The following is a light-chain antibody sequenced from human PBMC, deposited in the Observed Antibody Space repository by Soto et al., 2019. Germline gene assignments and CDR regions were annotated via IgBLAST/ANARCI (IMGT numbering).Light chain of an antibody. CDR3: QQYGISPTWT. Sequence: EILLTQSPGTLSLSPGERATLSCRASQGIGDTLAWYQHKPGQTPRLLIYDTSTRATGVPTRFSGSGSGTDFTLTISRLEPEDFAVYYCQQYGISPTWTFGQGTKVDIK. V-gene: IGKV3-20*01. J-gene: IGKJ1*01. CDR2: DTS. CDR1: QGIGDT.